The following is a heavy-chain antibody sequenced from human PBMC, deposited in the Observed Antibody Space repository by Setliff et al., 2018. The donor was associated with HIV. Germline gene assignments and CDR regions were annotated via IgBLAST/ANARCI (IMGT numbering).Heavy chain of an antibody. CDR2: ISSSSSTI. D-gene: IGHD1-1*01. V-gene: IGHV3-11*04. CDR3: ARGPPSGTTRRNNWFGP. CDR1: GFTFSDYY. Sequence: GGSLRLSCAASGFTFSDYYMGWIRQAPGKGLEWISYISSSSSTIYYADSVKGRFTISRDNAKNSVYLDMDSLRADDTAVYYCARGPPSGTTRRNNWFGPWGQGTLVTVSS. J-gene: IGHJ5*02.